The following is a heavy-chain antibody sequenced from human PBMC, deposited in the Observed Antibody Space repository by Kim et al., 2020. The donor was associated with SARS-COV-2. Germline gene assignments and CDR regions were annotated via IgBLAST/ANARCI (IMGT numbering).Heavy chain of an antibody. D-gene: IGHD1-7*01. V-gene: IGHV4-34*01. CDR3: ARGGPNYGANWFDP. Sequence: SETLSLTCAVYGGSFSGYYWSWIRQPPGKGLEWIGEINHSGSTNYNPSLKSRVTISVDTSKNQFSLKLSSVTAADTAVYYCARGGPNYGANWFDPWGQGTLVTVSS. CDR2: INHSGST. J-gene: IGHJ5*02. CDR1: GGSFSGYY.